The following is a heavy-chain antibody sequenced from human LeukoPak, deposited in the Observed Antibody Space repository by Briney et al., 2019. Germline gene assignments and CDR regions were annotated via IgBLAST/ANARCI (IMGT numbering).Heavy chain of an antibody. V-gene: IGHV1-2*02. D-gene: IGHD6-13*01. CDR1: GYTFTGYY. Sequence: ASVKVSCKASGYTFTGYYMHWVRQAPGQGLEWMGWINPNRGGTNYAQKFQGRVTMTRDTSISTAYMELSRLRSDDTAVYYCARGVEYSSSNPYYFDYWGQGTLVTVSS. J-gene: IGHJ4*02. CDR3: ARGVEYSSSNPYYFDY. CDR2: INPNRGGT.